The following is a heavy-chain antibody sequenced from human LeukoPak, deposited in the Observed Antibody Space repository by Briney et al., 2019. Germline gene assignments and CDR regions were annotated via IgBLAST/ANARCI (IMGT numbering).Heavy chain of an antibody. D-gene: IGHD3-22*01. J-gene: IGHJ3*02. V-gene: IGHV4-59*01. Sequence: PSETLSLTCTVSGGSISSYYWSWIRQPPGKGLEWIGYIYYSGSTNYNPSLKSRVTISVDTSKNQFSLKLSSVTAADTAVYYCARGGITMIVVAPGAFDIWGQGTMVTVSS. CDR1: GGSISSYY. CDR3: ARGGITMIVVAPGAFDI. CDR2: IYYSGST.